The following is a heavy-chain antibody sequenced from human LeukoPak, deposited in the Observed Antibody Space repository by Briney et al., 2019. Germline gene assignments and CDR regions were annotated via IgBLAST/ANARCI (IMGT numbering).Heavy chain of an antibody. D-gene: IGHD3-16*01. CDR2: ISWNSGSI. Sequence: HPGRSLRLSCAASGFTFDDYAMHWVRQASGKGLEWVSGISWNSGSIGYADSVKGRFTISRDNAKNSLYLQMNSLRAEDTAVYYCAKDSLGLRGYYMDVWGKGTTVTISS. J-gene: IGHJ6*03. V-gene: IGHV3-9*01. CDR3: AKDSLGLRGYYMDV. CDR1: GFTFDDYA.